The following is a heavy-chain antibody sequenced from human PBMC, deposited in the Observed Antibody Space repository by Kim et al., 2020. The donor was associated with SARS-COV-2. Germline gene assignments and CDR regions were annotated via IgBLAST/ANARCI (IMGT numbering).Heavy chain of an antibody. Sequence: GGSLRLSCAASGFTVSSNYMSWVRQAPGKGLEWVSVIISGGSTYYAESVKGRLTISRHNSTNTPYLQRNSLRAEDAAGFYCARRNYYDSSGYTDAFDIWGQETMVTVSS. CDR3: ARRNYYDSSGYTDAFDI. V-gene: IGHV3-53*04. CDR1: GFTVSSNY. CDR2: IISGGST. D-gene: IGHD3-22*01. J-gene: IGHJ3*02.